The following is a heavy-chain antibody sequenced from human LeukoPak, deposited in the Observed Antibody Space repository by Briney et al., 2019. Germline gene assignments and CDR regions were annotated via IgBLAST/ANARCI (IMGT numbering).Heavy chain of an antibody. D-gene: IGHD2-2*01. J-gene: IGHJ4*02. V-gene: IGHV3-15*01. CDR2: IKSKTDGGTT. CDR3: TTESEGVVPAAPFDY. CDR1: GFTFSNAW. Sequence: GGSLRLSCAASGFTFSNAWMSWVRQAPGKGLEWVGRIKSKTDGGTTDYAAPVKGRFTISRDDSKNTLYLQMNSLKTEDTAVYYCTTESEGVVPAAPFDYWGQGTLVTVSS.